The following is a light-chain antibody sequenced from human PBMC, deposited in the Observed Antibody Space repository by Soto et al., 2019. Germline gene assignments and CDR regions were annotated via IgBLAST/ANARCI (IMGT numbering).Light chain of an antibody. CDR3: QQFYNTPPYT. Sequence: DTVMTQSPDSLAVSLGEMATINCKSSQSVFHRANNMNYLAWYQQKPGQSPKLLISWASIRDSGVPDRFSGSGSGTDFSLTINSLQAEDAAVYYCQQFYNTPPYTFGQGTRLEIK. J-gene: IGKJ2*01. CDR2: WAS. V-gene: IGKV4-1*01. CDR1: QSVFHRANNMNY.